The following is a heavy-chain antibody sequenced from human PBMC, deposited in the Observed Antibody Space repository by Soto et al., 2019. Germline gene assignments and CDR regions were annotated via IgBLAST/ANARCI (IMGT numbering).Heavy chain of an antibody. CDR3: ANTYYYDRSGYLSFRYGMDV. Sequence: ASVKVSCKASGYTFTSYGISWVRQAPGQGLEWMGWISAYNGNTNYAQKLQGRVTMTTDTSTSTAYMVLRSLRSVDTAVYYCANTYYYDRSGYLSFRYGMDVWGQGTTVTVSS. D-gene: IGHD3-22*01. CDR1: GYTFTSYG. J-gene: IGHJ6*02. V-gene: IGHV1-18*04. CDR2: ISAYNGNT.